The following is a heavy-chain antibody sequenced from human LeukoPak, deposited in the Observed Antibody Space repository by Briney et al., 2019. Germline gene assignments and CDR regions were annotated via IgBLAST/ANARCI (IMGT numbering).Heavy chain of an antibody. V-gene: IGHV3-23*01. CDR2: ISGSGGST. CDR3: AKHYDSSGYFDY. CDR1: GFIFSSYA. J-gene: IGHJ4*02. Sequence: PGGSLRLSCAASGFIFSSYAMSWVRQAPGKGLEWVSAISGSGGSTYYADSVKGRFTISRDNSKNTLYLQMNSLRAEDTAVYYCAKHYDSSGYFDYWGQGTLVTVSS. D-gene: IGHD3-22*01.